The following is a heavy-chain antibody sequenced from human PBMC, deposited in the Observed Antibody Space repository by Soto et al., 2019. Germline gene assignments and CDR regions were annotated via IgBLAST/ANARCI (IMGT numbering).Heavy chain of an antibody. CDR2: SIPIFGTA. Sequence: QVQLVQSGAEVKKPGSSVKVSCKASVGTFNNYPITWVRQAPGQGLEWMGGSIPIFGTANYAQKFQGRVTITVDESTSTAYMELSSLRSEDTAVYYCARGRGYSGDDHYYYFDMDVWGQGTTVTVSS. D-gene: IGHD5-12*01. V-gene: IGHV1-69*01. J-gene: IGHJ6*02. CDR3: ARGRGYSGDDHYYYFDMDV. CDR1: VGTFNNYP.